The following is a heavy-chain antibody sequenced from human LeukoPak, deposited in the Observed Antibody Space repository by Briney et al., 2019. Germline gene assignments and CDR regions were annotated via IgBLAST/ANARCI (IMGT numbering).Heavy chain of an antibody. CDR2: IYPGDSDT. D-gene: IGHD6-19*01. CDR1: GYSFSNYW. Sequence: GDSLKISCKGSGYSFSNYWIGWVRQMPGKGLEWMGIIYPGDSDTRYSPSFQGQVTISADRSINTAYLQWSSLKASDTAMYYCARQADSSAYDYWGQGTLVTVSS. CDR3: ARQADSSAYDY. J-gene: IGHJ4*02. V-gene: IGHV5-51*01.